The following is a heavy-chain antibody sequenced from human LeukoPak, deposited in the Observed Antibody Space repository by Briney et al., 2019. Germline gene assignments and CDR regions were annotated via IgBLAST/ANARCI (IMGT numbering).Heavy chain of an antibody. V-gene: IGHV3-48*04. J-gene: IGHJ4*02. Sequence: GGSLRLSCAASGFTFSSYSMNWVRQAPGKGLEWLSYIGVISSSIFYADSVKGRFTNSRDNAKKSLYLQMNSLRAEDTAVYYCARDDRRDGYKQDFDYWGQGTLVTVSS. CDR2: IGVISSSI. CDR3: ARDDRRDGYKQDFDY. CDR1: GFTFSSYS. D-gene: IGHD5-24*01.